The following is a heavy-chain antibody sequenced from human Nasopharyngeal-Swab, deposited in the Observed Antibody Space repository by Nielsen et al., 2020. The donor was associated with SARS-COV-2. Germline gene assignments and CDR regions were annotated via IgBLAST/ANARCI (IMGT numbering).Heavy chain of an antibody. CDR1: GFTFSDYY. CDR3: ARDYYDSSGPDFDY. J-gene: IGHJ4*02. V-gene: IGHV3-11*04. D-gene: IGHD3-22*01. CDR2: ISSSGSTI. Sequence: GESLKISCAASGFTFSDYYMSWIRQAPGKGLEWVSYISSSGSTIYYADSVKGRFTISRDNAKNSLYLQMNSLRAEDTAVYYCARDYYDSSGPDFDYWGQGTLVTVSS.